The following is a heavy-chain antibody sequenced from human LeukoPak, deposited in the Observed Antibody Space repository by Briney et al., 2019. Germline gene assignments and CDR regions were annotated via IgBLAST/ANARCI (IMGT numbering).Heavy chain of an antibody. J-gene: IGHJ4*02. CDR2: IIPIVGIT. Sequence: SVKVSCKASGGTFNSFGINWVRQAPGQGLEWLGRIIPIVGITNYAQKFQGRVTIIADNSTRTAYMELSSLTSEDTAVYYCARGGRNDYVWGSYRPPALDYWGQGTLVTVSS. CDR1: GGTFNSFG. V-gene: IGHV1-69*04. D-gene: IGHD3-16*02. CDR3: ARGGRNDYVWGSYRPPALDY.